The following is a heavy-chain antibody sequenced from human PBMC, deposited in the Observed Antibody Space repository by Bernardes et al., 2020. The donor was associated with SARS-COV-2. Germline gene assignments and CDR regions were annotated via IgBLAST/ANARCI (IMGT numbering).Heavy chain of an antibody. CDR1: GGSISSSSYY. J-gene: IGHJ4*02. CDR2: IYYSGST. D-gene: IGHD2-2*02. CDR3: ARHMDIVVVPAAIPPFDY. V-gene: IGHV4-39*01. Sequence: SETLSLTCTVSGGSISSSSYYWGWIRQPPGKGLEWIGSIYYSGSTYYNPSLKSRVTISVDTSKNQFSLKLSSVTAADTAVYYCARHMDIVVVPAAIPPFDYWGQGTLVTVSS.